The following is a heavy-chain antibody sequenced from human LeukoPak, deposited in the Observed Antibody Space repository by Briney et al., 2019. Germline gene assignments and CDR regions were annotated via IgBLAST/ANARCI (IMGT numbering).Heavy chain of an antibody. J-gene: IGHJ4*02. CDR1: GFTFSSYG. V-gene: IGHV3-33*01. CDR2: IWYDGSNK. Sequence: AGGSLRLSCAASGFTFSSYGMHWVRQAPGKGLEWVAVIWYDGSNKYYADSVKGRFTISRDNSKNTLYLRMNSLRAEDTAVYYCAREGGYCSSTSCYYLDYWGQGTLVTVSS. CDR3: AREGGYCSSTSCYYLDY. D-gene: IGHD2-2*01.